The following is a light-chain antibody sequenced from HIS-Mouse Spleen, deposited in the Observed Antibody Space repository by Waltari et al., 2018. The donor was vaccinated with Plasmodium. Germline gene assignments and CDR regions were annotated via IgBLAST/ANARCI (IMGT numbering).Light chain of an antibody. CDR3: QQYNNWSFT. V-gene: IGKV3-15*01. CDR1: QSVSSN. CDR2: GAF. Sequence: EIVMTQSPATLSVSPGERATLSCRSSQSVSSNLAWYQQKPGQATRRLIYGAFTRATGIPARFSGSGSGTEFTRTISSLQSEDFAVYYCQQYNNWSFTFGPGTKVDIK. J-gene: IGKJ3*01.